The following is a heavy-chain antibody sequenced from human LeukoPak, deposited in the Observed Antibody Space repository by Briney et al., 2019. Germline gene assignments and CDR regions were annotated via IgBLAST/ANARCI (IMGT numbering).Heavy chain of an antibody. Sequence: SETLSLTCTVSGGSISSSSYYWGWIRQPPGKGLEWIGIIYYSGSTYYNPSLKSRLTISVDTSKNQFSLKLSSVSATDTAVYYCARRGYCSSTSCYEYWFDPWGQGTLVTVSS. J-gene: IGHJ5*02. CDR3: ARRGYCSSTSCYEYWFDP. D-gene: IGHD2-2*01. V-gene: IGHV4-39*01. CDR1: GGSISSSSYY. CDR2: IYYSGST.